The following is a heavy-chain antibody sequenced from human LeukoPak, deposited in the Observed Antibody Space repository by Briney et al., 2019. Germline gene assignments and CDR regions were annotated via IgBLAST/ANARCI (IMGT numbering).Heavy chain of an antibody. J-gene: IGHJ4*02. CDR1: GFTFSSYA. CDR3: AKALVGATTYFDY. V-gene: IGHV3-23*01. CDR2: ISGSGGST. Sequence: PGGSLRLSCAASGFTFSSYAMSWVRQAPGKGLEWVSAISGSGGSTYYADSVKGRFTIPRDNSKNTLYLQMNSLRAEDTAVYYCAKALVGATTYFDYWGQGTLVTVSS. D-gene: IGHD1-26*01.